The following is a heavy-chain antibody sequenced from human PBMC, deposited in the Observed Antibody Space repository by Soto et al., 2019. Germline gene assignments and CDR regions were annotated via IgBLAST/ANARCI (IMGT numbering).Heavy chain of an antibody. V-gene: IGHV3-33*01. CDR3: ARDKTFGGTIGSAFDS. D-gene: IGHD3-16*01. CDR1: GFTFNNYG. J-gene: IGHJ4*02. CDR2: IRYDASHK. Sequence: QVQVVESGGGVVQPGTSLRLSCAASGFTFNNYGMHLVRQAPGKGLEWVAVIRYDASHKYYADSVKGRFTISRDNSKNTLYLQMSSLRGEDTAVYYCARDKTFGGTIGSAFDSWGQGTLVTVSS.